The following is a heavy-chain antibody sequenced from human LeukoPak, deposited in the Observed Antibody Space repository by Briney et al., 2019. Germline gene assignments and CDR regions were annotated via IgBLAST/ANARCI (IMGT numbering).Heavy chain of an antibody. J-gene: IGHJ3*02. Sequence: SETLSLTCVVSSGSISCSYWSWIWQPPGKGLEWIGDINYSGSTNYNPSLKSRVTILVDTSKNQFSLKLSSVTAADTAVYYCARDRALFRDAFDIWGQGTMVTVSS. CDR1: SGSISCSY. V-gene: IGHV4-59*01. CDR2: INYSGST. CDR3: ARDRALFRDAFDI.